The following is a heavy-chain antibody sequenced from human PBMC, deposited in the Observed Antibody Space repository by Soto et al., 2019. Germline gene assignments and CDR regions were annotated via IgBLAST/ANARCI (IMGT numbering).Heavy chain of an antibody. D-gene: IGHD5-18*01. CDR2: ISGRGGST. CDR3: ATSGYSYGAYWYFDL. V-gene: IGHV3-23*01. Sequence: EVQLLESGGGLVQPGGSLRLSCAASGFTFSSYAMSWVRQAPGKGLEWVSAISGRGGSTYYADSVKGRFTISRDNSKNALYLRMNSLRAEDTAVYYCATSGYSYGAYWYFDLWGRGTLVTVSS. CDR1: GFTFSSYA. J-gene: IGHJ2*01.